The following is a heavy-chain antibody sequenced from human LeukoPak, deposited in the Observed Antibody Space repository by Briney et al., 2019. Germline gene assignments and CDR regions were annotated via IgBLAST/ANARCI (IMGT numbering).Heavy chain of an antibody. Sequence: SETLSLTCTVSGGSISSYYWSWIRQPPGKGLEWIGSIYHSGSTYYNPSLKSRVTISVDTSKNQFSLKLSSVTAADTAVYYCARRGYSGYDLATFDPWGQGTLVTVSS. D-gene: IGHD5-12*01. CDR2: IYHSGST. CDR1: GGSISSYY. CDR3: ARRGYSGYDLATFDP. V-gene: IGHV4-59*08. J-gene: IGHJ5*02.